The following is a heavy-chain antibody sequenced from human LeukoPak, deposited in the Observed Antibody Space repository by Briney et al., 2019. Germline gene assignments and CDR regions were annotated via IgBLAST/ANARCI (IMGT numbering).Heavy chain of an antibody. V-gene: IGHV3-23*01. Sequence: PGGSLRLSCAASGFTFSSYGMSWVRQAPRKGLEWVSAISGCGGSTYYADSVKGRFTISRDNSKNTLYLQMNSLRAEDTAVYYCAKDRKIGGSSGWHQYYYMDVWGKGTTVTISS. CDR3: AKDRKIGGSSGWHQYYYMDV. CDR1: GFTFSSYG. CDR2: ISGCGGST. D-gene: IGHD6-19*01. J-gene: IGHJ6*03.